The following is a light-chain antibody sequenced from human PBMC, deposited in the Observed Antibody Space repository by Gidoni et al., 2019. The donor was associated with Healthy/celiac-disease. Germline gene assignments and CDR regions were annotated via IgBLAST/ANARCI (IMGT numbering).Light chain of an antibody. J-gene: IGKJ4*01. CDR3: QQYGSSPLT. CDR1: QRVSSSY. CDR2: GAS. V-gene: IGKV3-20*01. Sequence: IVLTQSPGYLSLSREERATLSGSTSQRVSSSYLAWYQQKPGQAPRLLLYGASSRATGIQDRFIGSGSGTDFTLTISRLEPEDCAVYYCQQYGSSPLTFGGGTKVEIK.